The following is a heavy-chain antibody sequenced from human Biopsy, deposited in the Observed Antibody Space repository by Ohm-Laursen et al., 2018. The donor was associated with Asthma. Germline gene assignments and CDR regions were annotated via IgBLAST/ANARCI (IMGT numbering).Heavy chain of an antibody. CDR3: ARCQVGYSSGWSLLLKKIYYSGMDV. CDR1: GGTFSNFA. J-gene: IGHJ6*02. V-gene: IGHV1-69*01. CDR2: IMPVFGTT. Sequence: SSVKVSCKAPGGTFSNFAISWVRQAPGQGLEWLGGIMPVFGTTSYAQKFQGRVTITADESTSTAYMEVTSLRSEDTAIYYCARCQVGYSSGWSLLLKKIYYSGMDVWGQGTAVTVSS. D-gene: IGHD6-19*01.